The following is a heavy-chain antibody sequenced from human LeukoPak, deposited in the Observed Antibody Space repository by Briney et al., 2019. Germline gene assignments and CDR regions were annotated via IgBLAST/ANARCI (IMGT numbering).Heavy chain of an antibody. V-gene: IGHV3-7*03. D-gene: IGHD2-2*01. CDR3: ARGARRGYCSSTSCYYY. CDR1: GFTFSSYW. Sequence: GGSLRLSCAASGFTFSSYWMSWVRQAPGKGLEWVANIKQDGSEKYYVDSVKGRFTISRDNARNSLYLQMNSLRAEDTAVYYCARGARRGYCSSTSCYYYWGLGTLVTVSS. CDR2: IKQDGSEK. J-gene: IGHJ4*02.